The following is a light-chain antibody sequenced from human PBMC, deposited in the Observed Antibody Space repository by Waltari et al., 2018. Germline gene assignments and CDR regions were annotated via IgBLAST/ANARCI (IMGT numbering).Light chain of an antibody. V-gene: IGLV3-1*01. CDR3: QACDSSAFV. Sequence: SYEVTQPPSVSVSPRQRVTITCSGEQLGSKYVSWYQQKSGQSPVLVIYREDKRPSGIPELLSGYNTGNTATLTISGTQPMDEADYSCQACDSSAFVFGAGTKVTVL. J-gene: IGLJ1*01. CDR1: QLGSKY. CDR2: RED.